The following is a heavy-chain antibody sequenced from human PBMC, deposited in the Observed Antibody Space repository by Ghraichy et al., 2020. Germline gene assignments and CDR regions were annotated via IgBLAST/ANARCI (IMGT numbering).Heavy chain of an antibody. CDR2: IDWDDDK. D-gene: IGHD1-26*01. CDR3: ARILWDSGYYYGMDV. V-gene: IGHV2-70*01. Sequence: SGPTLVKPTQTLTLTCTFSGFSLSTSGMCVSWIRQPPGKALEWLALIDWDDDKYYSTSLKTRLTISKDTSKNQVVLTMTNMDPVDTATYYCARILWDSGYYYGMDVWGQGTTVTVSS. CDR1: GFSLSTSGMC. J-gene: IGHJ6*02.